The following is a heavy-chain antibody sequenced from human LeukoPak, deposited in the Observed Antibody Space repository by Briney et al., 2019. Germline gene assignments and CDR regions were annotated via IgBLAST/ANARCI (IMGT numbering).Heavy chain of an antibody. D-gene: IGHD3-16*01. J-gene: IGHJ4*02. CDR3: AKGMPYDYVWGSPVDY. V-gene: IGHV3-9*01. CDR2: ISWNSGSI. Sequence: GGSPRLSCAASGFTFDDYAMHWVRQAPGKGLEWVSGISWNSGSIGYADSVEGRFTISRDNAKNSLYLQMNSLRAEDTALYYCAKGMPYDYVWGSPVDYWGQGTLVTVSS. CDR1: GFTFDDYA.